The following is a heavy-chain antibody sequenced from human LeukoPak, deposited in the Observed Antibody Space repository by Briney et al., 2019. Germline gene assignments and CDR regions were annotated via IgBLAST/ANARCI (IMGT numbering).Heavy chain of an antibody. V-gene: IGHV3-23*01. CDR3: AKGYYSSGWYEEDFFDY. CDR1: GFTFSSYA. Sequence: GGSLRLSCAASGFTFSSYAMSWVRQAPGKGLEWVSAISGSGGSTYYADSVKGRFTISRDNSKNTLYLQMNSLRAEDTAVYYCAKGYYSSGWYEEDFFDYWGQGTLVTVSS. J-gene: IGHJ4*02. D-gene: IGHD6-19*01. CDR2: ISGSGGST.